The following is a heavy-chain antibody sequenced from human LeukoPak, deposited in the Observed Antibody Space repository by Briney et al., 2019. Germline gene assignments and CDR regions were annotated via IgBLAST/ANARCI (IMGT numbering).Heavy chain of an antibody. CDR3: ARWDTVVSSSDAFDI. V-gene: IGHV3-74*01. J-gene: IGHJ3*02. D-gene: IGHD4-23*01. CDR1: GFTFSSYW. CDR2: INSDGRST. Sequence: QPGGSLRLSCAASGFTFSSYWMHWVRQAPGKGLVWVSRINSDGRSTSYADSVKGRFTSSRDNAKHTLYLQMNSLRAEDTAVYYCARWDTVVSSSDAFDIWGQGTMVTVSS.